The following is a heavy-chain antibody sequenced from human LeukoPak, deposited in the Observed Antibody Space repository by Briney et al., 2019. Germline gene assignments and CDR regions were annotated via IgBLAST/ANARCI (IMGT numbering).Heavy chain of an antibody. V-gene: IGHV1-46*01. CDR1: GYSLTNYY. CDR3: ARGAPTTRIGAGRFDY. CDR2: INPSGGST. J-gene: IGHJ4*02. D-gene: IGHD5-12*01. Sequence: GASVKVSCKAFGYSLTNYYVHWVRQAPGQGLEWMGEINPSGGSTSYAQKFQGRITVTRGTYTNTVYMDLSSLRSEGTATYYCARGAPTTRIGAGRFDYWGQGSLLTVAS.